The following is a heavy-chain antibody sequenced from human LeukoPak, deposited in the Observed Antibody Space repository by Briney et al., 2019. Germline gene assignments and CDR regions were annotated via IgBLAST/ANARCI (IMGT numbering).Heavy chain of an antibody. CDR1: GGSFSSYT. CDR2: IIPILGIA. Sequence: SVKVSCKASGGSFSSYTISWVRQAPGQGLEWMGRIIPILGIANYAQKFQGRVTITADKSTSTAYMELSSLRSEDTAVYYCARATGAASSLYMDVWGKGTTVTVSS. D-gene: IGHD1-14*01. V-gene: IGHV1-69*02. CDR3: ARATGAASSLYMDV. J-gene: IGHJ6*03.